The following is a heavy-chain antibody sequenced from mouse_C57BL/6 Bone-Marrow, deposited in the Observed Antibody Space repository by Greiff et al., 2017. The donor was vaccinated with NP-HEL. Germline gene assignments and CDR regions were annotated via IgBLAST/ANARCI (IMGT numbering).Heavy chain of an antibody. CDR1: GYTFTSYG. D-gene: IGHD2-2*01. V-gene: IGHV1-81*01. Sequence: LVESGAELARPGASVKLSCKASGYTFTSYGISWVKQRTGQGLEWIGEIYPRSGNTYYNEKFKGKATLTADKSSSTAYMELRSLTSEDSAVYFCARGGYPPPYWGQGTTLTVSS. CDR3: ARGGYPPPY. CDR2: IYPRSGNT. J-gene: IGHJ2*01.